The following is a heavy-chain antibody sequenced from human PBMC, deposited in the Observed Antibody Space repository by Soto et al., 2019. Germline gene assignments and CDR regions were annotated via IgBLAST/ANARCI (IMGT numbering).Heavy chain of an antibody. CDR1: GFTFSSYE. V-gene: IGHV3-48*03. CDR2: ISSSGSTI. CDR3: ARAAVWELIYGMDV. D-gene: IGHD1-26*01. Sequence: PGGSLRLSCAASGFTFSSYEMNWVRQAPGKGLEWVSYISSSGSTIYYADSVKGRFTISRDNAKNSLYLQMNSLRAEDTAVYYCARAAVWELIYGMDVWGQGTTVTVSS. J-gene: IGHJ6*02.